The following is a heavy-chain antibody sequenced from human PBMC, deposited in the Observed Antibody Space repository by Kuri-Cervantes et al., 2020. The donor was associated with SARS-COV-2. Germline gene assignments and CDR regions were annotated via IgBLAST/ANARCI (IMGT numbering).Heavy chain of an antibody. CDR2: IYSGGST. Sequence: GGSLRLSCAASGFTFSSYGMSWVRQAPGKGLEWVSVIYSGGSTYYADSVKGRFTISRHNSKNTLCLQMNSLRSEDTAVYYCASNTMIVWYYHGMDVWGQGTTVTVSS. V-gene: IGHV3-53*04. CDR1: GFTFSSYG. J-gene: IGHJ6*02. D-gene: IGHD3-22*01. CDR3: ASNTMIVWYYHGMDV.